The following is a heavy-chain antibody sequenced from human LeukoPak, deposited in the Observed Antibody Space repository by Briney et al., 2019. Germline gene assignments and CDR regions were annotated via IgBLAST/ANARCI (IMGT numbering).Heavy chain of an antibody. CDR3: ARVLLRRYCSSTSCSKYPLDY. J-gene: IGHJ4*02. Sequence: PGGSLRLSCAASGFTFSNYGMHWVRQAPGKGLEWVAFIRFDGSKEYYADSVKGRFTISRDTSKNTLYLQMNSLRAEDTAVYYCARVLLRRYCSSTSCSKYPLDYWGQGTLVTVSS. V-gene: IGHV3-30*02. D-gene: IGHD2-2*01. CDR2: IRFDGSKE. CDR1: GFTFSNYG.